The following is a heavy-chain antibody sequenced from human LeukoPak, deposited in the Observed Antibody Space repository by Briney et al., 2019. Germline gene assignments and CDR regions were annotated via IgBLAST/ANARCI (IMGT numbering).Heavy chain of an antibody. Sequence: GGSLRLSCLASGFTFGTHSMSWVRQAPGKGLEWVSAISGSGGSTYYADSVKGRFTISRDNAKNSLYLQMNSLRAEDTAVYYCARARGYYFDYWGQGTLVTVSS. D-gene: IGHD3-10*01. CDR2: ISGSGGST. V-gene: IGHV3-23*01. CDR1: GFTFGTHS. CDR3: ARARGYYFDY. J-gene: IGHJ4*02.